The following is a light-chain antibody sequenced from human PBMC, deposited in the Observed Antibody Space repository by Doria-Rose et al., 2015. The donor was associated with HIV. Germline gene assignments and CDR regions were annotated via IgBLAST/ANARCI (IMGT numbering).Light chain of an antibody. CDR3: HQYGTSWT. CDR2: DGS. V-gene: IGKV3-20*01. Sequence: TQSPGTLSLSPGERATLSCRASQSFSSTYLAWYQRKPGQAPSPLIYDGSTRATGIPDRFSASGSGTDFTLTINRLEPEDFALYYCHQYGTSWTFGQGTKVEI. CDR1: QSFSSTY. J-gene: IGKJ1*01.